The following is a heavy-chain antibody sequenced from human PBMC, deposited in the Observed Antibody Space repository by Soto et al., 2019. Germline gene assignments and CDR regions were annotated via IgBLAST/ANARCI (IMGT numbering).Heavy chain of an antibody. Sequence: QVQLVESGGGVVQPGRSLRLSCAASGFTFSYHALNWVRQAPGKGLEWVAVISYDGDNKYIAESVKGRFTISRDNSKNTVSLQMNSLRTEDTATYFCARGTTTSACSAMDVWGQGTTVTVSS. V-gene: IGHV3-30-3*01. CDR1: GFTFSYHA. CDR2: ISYDGDNK. CDR3: ARGTTTSACSAMDV. J-gene: IGHJ6*02. D-gene: IGHD1-1*01.